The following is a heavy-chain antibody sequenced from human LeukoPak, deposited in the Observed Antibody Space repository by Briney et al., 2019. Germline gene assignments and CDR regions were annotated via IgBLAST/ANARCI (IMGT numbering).Heavy chain of an antibody. CDR2: IYYSGST. D-gene: IGHD5-18*01. CDR1: GGSISSYY. J-gene: IGHJ5*02. Sequence: SGTLSLTCTVSGGSISSYYWSWIRQPPGKGLEWIGYIYYSGSTNYNPSLKSRVTISVDTSKNQFSLKLSSVTAADTAVYYCARESAVSGYSYGLNWFDPWGQGTLVTVSS. V-gene: IGHV4-59*01. CDR3: ARESAVSGYSYGLNWFDP.